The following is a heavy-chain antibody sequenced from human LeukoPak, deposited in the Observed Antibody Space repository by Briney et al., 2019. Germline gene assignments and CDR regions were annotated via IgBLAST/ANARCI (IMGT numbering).Heavy chain of an antibody. J-gene: IGHJ6*02. CDR1: GGTFSSYS. V-gene: IGHV1-69*02. CDR2: IIPILGIA. D-gene: IGHD6-13*01. CDR3: AKGNQNQYRSSWYYYSYGMDV. Sequence: SVKVSCKASGGTFSSYSISWVRHAPGQGLEWMGRIIPILGIANYAQKFQGRFTSTADKSTRPAYMELSSLSSEDTAVYYCAKGNQNQYRSSWYYYSYGMDVWGQGTTVTVSS.